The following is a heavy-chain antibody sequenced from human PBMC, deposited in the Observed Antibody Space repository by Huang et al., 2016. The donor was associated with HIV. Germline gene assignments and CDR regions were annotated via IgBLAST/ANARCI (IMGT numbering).Heavy chain of an antibody. CDR3: ARLPGSITMIRGVITDPY. CDR1: GGSIRSDNYY. CDR2: IYYSGRT. V-gene: IGHV4-39*02. J-gene: IGHJ4*02. Sequence: QLQLQESGPGLVKPSETLSLTCTVSGGSIRSDNYYWGWIRQPPGKGLEWIGSIYYSGRTSYNPSLKRRVTITVDTAKNHFSLRMRSVTAADTAVYYCARLPGSITMIRGVITDPYWGQGTLVTVSS. D-gene: IGHD3-10*01.